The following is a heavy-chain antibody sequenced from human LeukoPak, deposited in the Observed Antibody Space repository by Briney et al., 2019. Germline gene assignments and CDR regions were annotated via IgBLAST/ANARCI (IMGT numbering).Heavy chain of an antibody. D-gene: IGHD6-13*01. CDR1: GFTFSSYS. Sequence: SGGSLRLSCAASGFTFSSYSMNWVRQAPGKGLEWVSSISSSSSYIYYADSVKGRFTISRDNAKNSLYLQMNSLRAEDTAVYYCARDLSIAAAGIPWFDPWGQGTLVTVSS. V-gene: IGHV3-21*01. CDR3: ARDLSIAAAGIPWFDP. CDR2: ISSSSSYI. J-gene: IGHJ5*02.